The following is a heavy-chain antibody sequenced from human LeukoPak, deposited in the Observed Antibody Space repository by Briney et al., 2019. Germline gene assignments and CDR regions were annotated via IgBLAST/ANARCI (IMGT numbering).Heavy chain of an antibody. D-gene: IGHD3-22*01. V-gene: IGHV3-30*18. CDR3: AKDRDSSGLYDAFDI. J-gene: IGHJ3*02. CDR2: ISYDGSNK. CDR1: GFTFSSYG. Sequence: PGGSLRLSCAASGFTFSSYGMHWVRQAPGKGLEWVAVISYDGSNKYYADSVKGRFTISRDNSKNTLYLQMNSLRAEDTAVYYCAKDRDSSGLYDAFDIWGQGTMVTVSS.